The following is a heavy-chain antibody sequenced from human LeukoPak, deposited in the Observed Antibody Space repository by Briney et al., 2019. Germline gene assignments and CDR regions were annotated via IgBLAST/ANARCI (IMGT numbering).Heavy chain of an antibody. Sequence: GGSLRLSCAASGFTFSSYSMNWVRQAPGKGLEWVSSISSSSSYIYYADSVKGRFTISRDNAKNSLYLQMNSLRAEDTAVYYCARDAAVDGYNPDAFDIWGQGTMVTVSS. V-gene: IGHV3-21*01. CDR3: ARDAAVDGYNPDAFDI. J-gene: IGHJ3*02. D-gene: IGHD5-24*01. CDR1: GFTFSSYS. CDR2: ISSSSSYI.